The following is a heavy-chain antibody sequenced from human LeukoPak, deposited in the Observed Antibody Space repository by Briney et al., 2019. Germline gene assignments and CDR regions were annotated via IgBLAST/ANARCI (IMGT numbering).Heavy chain of an antibody. Sequence: SETLSLTCTVSGGSISSYYWGWIRQPPGKGLEWIGYIYYSGSTNYNPSLKSRVTISVDTSKNQFSLKLSSVTAADTAVYYCARGGRLYCSSTSCYPFDYWGQGTLVTVSS. J-gene: IGHJ4*02. CDR3: ARGGRLYCSSTSCYPFDY. V-gene: IGHV4-59*01. CDR1: GGSISSYY. D-gene: IGHD2-2*01. CDR2: IYYSGST.